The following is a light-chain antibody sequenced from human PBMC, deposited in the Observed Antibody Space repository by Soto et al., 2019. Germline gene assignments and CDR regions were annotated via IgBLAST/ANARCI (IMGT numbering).Light chain of an antibody. J-gene: IGKJ1*01. CDR2: KAS. V-gene: IGKV2-30*01. CDR1: QSVVYSDGIAY. CDR3: MQGTHWPPT. Sequence: DVVMTQSPLSLPVTLGQSASISCRSSQSVVYSDGIAYLSWFQQRPGQSPRRLIYKASNRDSGVPDRFSGSWSGTDFTLTISRVEAEDVGVYYCMQGTHWPPTFGRGTKVEIK.